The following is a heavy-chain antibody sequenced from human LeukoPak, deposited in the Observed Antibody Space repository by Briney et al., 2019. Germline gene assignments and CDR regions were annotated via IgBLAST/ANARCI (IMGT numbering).Heavy chain of an antibody. Sequence: GGSLSLSCAASGFTLRSFWLTWVRQAPGNGRDWVANIKRDGSEKYYGDSVKGRFTISKDNAKNSVYLQMNSLRVEDTAIYYCARDGSYGSGSPDYWGQGTLVTVSS. CDR2: IKRDGSEK. V-gene: IGHV3-7*01. CDR1: GFTLRSFW. D-gene: IGHD3-10*01. CDR3: ARDGSYGSGSPDY. J-gene: IGHJ4*02.